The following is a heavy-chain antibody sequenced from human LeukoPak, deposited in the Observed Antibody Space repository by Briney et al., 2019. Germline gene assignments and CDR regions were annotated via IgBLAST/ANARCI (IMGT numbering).Heavy chain of an antibody. CDR2: INPNSGGT. Sequence: AASVKVSCKASGYTFTGYYMHWVRQAPGQGLEWMGWINPNSGGTNYAQSFQGRVTMTRDTSISTAYMELSRLRSDDTAVYYRARESMTVAATDYWGQGTLVTVSS. D-gene: IGHD6-19*01. J-gene: IGHJ4*02. CDR1: GYTFTGYY. CDR3: ARESMTVAATDY. V-gene: IGHV1-2*02.